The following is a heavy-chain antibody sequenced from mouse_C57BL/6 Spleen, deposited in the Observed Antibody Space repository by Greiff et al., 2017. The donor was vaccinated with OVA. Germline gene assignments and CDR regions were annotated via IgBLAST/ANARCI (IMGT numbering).Heavy chain of an antibody. J-gene: IGHJ4*01. CDR2: IRNKANGYTT. D-gene: IGHD1-1*01. V-gene: IGHV7-3*01. CDR1: GFTFTDYY. CDR3: ARYSSITPYAMDY. Sequence: EVKLMESGGGLVQPGGSLSLSCAASGFTFTDYYMSWVRQPPGKALEWLGFIRNKANGYTTEYSASVKGRFTISRDNSQSILYLQMNALRAEDSATYYCARYSSITPYAMDYWGQGTSVTVSS.